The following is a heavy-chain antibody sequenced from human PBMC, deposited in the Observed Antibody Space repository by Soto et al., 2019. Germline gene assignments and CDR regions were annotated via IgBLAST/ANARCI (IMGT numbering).Heavy chain of an antibody. CDR3: AKGRYYGSGSQTAYFGMDV. CDR1: GFTFSTYS. D-gene: IGHD3-10*01. V-gene: IGHV3-48*01. Sequence: PGGSLRLSCAASGFTFSTYSMNWVRQAPGKGLEWVSYISSSSSTIFYTDSVKGRFTVSRDNSKNTLYLQMNSLRVEDTAVYYCAKGRYYGSGSQTAYFGMDVWGQGTTVTVSS. J-gene: IGHJ6*02. CDR2: ISSSSSTI.